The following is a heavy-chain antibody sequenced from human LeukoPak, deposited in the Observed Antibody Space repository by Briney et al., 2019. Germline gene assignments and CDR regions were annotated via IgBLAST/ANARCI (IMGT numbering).Heavy chain of an antibody. Sequence: GGSLRLSCAASGFTFSSYGMHWVRQAPGKGLEWVAVISYDGSNKYYADSVKGRFTISRDNSKNTLYLQMNSLRAEDTAVYYCAKDVGKWESLHFFDYWGQGTLVTVSS. CDR2: ISYDGSNK. CDR3: AKDVGKWESLHFFDY. J-gene: IGHJ4*02. D-gene: IGHD1-26*01. V-gene: IGHV3-30*18. CDR1: GFTFSSYG.